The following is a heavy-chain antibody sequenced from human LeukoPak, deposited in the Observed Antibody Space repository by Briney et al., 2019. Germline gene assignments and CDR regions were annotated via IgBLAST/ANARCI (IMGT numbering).Heavy chain of an antibody. D-gene: IGHD2-2*01. CDR2: FSGVCGTT. CDR3: AKTRDIVAVPAATYAMDV. V-gene: IGHV3-23*01. Sequence: PGGSLRLSCAASGFTFSSYAMGWVRQAPGKGLEGVSSFSGVCGTTWHAESVRGRFTISRDNSKNTLYLQMNSLRAEDTAVYYCAKTRDIVAVPAATYAMDVWGQGTTVTVSS. J-gene: IGHJ6*02. CDR1: GFTFSSYA.